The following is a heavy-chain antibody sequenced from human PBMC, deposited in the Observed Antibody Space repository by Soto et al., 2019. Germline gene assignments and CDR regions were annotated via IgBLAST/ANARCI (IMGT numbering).Heavy chain of an antibody. CDR3: ARLWQYLDSSVYGMDV. CDR2: IYYSGST. J-gene: IGHJ6*02. Sequence: SETLSLTCTVSGGSISSSSYYWGWIRQPPGKGLEWIGSIYYSGSTYYNPSLKSRVTISVDTSKNQFSLKLSSVTAADTAVYYCARLWQYLDSSVYGMDVWGQGTTVTVSS. D-gene: IGHD3-22*01. V-gene: IGHV4-39*01. CDR1: GGSISSSSYY.